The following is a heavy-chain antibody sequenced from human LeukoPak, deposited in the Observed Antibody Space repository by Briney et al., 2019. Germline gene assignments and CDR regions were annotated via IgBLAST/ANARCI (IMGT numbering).Heavy chain of an antibody. Sequence: GGSLRLSCAASGFTFSNFGMHWVRQAPGKGLEWVSAISGSGGSTYYADSVKGRFTISRDNSKNTVYLQMNSLTAEDTAVYHCARGGDILVVIASYYDYWGQGTLVTVSS. V-gene: IGHV3-23*01. D-gene: IGHD2-21*01. J-gene: IGHJ4*02. CDR1: GFTFSNFG. CDR3: ARGGDILVVIASYYDY. CDR2: ISGSGGST.